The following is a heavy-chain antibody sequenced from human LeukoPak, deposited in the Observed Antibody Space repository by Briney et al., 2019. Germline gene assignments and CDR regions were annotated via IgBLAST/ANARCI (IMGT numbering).Heavy chain of an antibody. D-gene: IGHD2-21*02. J-gene: IGHJ3*02. V-gene: IGHV3-53*01. CDR1: GFTVSSNY. CDR2: IYSGGST. Sequence: GGSLRLSCAASGFTVSSNYMSWVRQAPGKGLEWVSVIYSGGSTYYADSVKGRFTISRDNSKNTLYLQMNSLRAEDTAVYYCAKGGVVVVTAVAFDIWGQGTMVTVSS. CDR3: AKGGVVVVTAVAFDI.